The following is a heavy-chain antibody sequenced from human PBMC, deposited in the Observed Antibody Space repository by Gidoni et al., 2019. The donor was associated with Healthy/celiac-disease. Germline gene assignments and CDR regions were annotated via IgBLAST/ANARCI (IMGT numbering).Heavy chain of an antibody. D-gene: IGHD3-10*01. CDR2: ISGSGGST. J-gene: IGHJ4*02. CDR1: GFPFSSYA. CDR3: AKDVQETYYYGSGSYYLFDY. V-gene: IGHV3-23*01. Sequence: EVQLLESGGGLVQPGGSLRLSCAASGFPFSSYAMSWVRQAPGKGLEWVSAISGSGGSTYYADSVKGRFTTSRDNSKNTLYLQMNSLRAEDTAVYYCAKDVQETYYYGSGSYYLFDYWGQGTLVTVSS.